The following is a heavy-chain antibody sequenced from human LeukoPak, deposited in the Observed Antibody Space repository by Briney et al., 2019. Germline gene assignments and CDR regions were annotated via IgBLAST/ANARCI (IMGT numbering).Heavy chain of an antibody. CDR2: MRYDGSIK. CDR1: GFTFSSYA. CDR3: VKDNPLDY. J-gene: IGHJ4*02. V-gene: IGHV3-30*02. Sequence: GGSLRLSCAASGFTFSSYAMHWVRQAPGKGLDWVAFMRYDGSIKYYADSVKGRFTISRDNSRTTLYLQMNSLRIEDTALYYCVKDNPLDYWGRGTLVIVSS.